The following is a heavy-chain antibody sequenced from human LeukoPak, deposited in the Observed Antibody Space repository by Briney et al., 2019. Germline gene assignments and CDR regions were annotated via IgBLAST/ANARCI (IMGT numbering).Heavy chain of an antibody. CDR1: GGSIRSGGYY. J-gene: IGHJ5*02. CDR3: ARNASTMIVPGGWSDP. V-gene: IGHV4-39*01. Sequence: SETLSLTCTVSGGSIRSGGYYWGWLRQPPGKGLEWIGSIYYSGSTSYTPSLKSRVTMTVDTSQNQFSLKLSSVTAADTAVYYCARNASTMIVPGGWSDPWGQGTLVTVSS. D-gene: IGHD3-22*01. CDR2: IYYSGST.